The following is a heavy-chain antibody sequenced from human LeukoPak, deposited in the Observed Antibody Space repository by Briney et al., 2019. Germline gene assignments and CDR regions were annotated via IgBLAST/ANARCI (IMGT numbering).Heavy chain of an antibody. CDR2: VYYSGST. J-gene: IGHJ4*02. CDR3: ASLSGYSYGYGAY. D-gene: IGHD5-18*01. V-gene: IGHV4-39*01. Sequence: SETLSLTCTVSGDSMSSGAYYWGWIRQPPGKGLEWIGSVYYSGSTYYSPSLESRVSISVDTSKNQFSLKLSSVTAADTAVYYCASLSGYSYGYGAYWGQGTLVTVSS. CDR1: GDSMSSGAYY.